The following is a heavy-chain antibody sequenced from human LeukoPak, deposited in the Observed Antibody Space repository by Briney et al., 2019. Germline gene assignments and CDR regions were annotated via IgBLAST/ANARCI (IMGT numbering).Heavy chain of an antibody. V-gene: IGHV3-23*01. CDR3: AKAVDTWILHY. Sequence: GGSLRLSCAASGFTFSSYGMHWVRQAPGKGLEWVSAISGSGGSTYYADSVKGRFTISRDNSKNTLYLQMNSLRAEDTAVYYCAKAVDTWILHYWGQGTLVTVSS. CDR2: ISGSGGST. CDR1: GFTFSSYG. D-gene: IGHD5-12*01. J-gene: IGHJ4*02.